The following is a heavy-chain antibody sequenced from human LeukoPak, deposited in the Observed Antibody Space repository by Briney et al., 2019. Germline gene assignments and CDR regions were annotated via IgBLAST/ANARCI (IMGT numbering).Heavy chain of an antibody. CDR3: AKSAGATTAGRHDY. J-gene: IGHJ4*02. D-gene: IGHD1-26*01. V-gene: IGHV3-33*06. CDR1: GFTFSSYG. Sequence: GGSLRLSCAASGFTFSSYGRHWVRQAPGKGLEWVAVIWYDGSNKYYADSVKGRFTISRDNSKNTLYLQMNSLRAEDTAVYYCAKSAGATTAGRHDYWGQGTLVTVSS. CDR2: IWYDGSNK.